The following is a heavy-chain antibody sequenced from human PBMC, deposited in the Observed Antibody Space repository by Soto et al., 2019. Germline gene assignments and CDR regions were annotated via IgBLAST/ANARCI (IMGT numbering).Heavy chain of an antibody. CDR1: GYSFISYY. D-gene: IGHD2-21*01. CDR2: INPMGGST. V-gene: IGHV1-46*01. CDR3: ATASAAIDI. J-gene: IGHJ1*01. Sequence: ASVKVSCKASGYSFISYYIHWVRQAPGQGLEWMAIINPMGGSTNYAQEFQGRVTLTSDTSTSTVYMELSSLRFEDTALFYCATASAAIDIWGQHNVVTVSS.